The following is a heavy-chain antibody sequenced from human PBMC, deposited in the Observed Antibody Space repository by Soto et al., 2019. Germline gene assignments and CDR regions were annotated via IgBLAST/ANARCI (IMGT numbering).Heavy chain of an antibody. CDR1: GFIFSNYA. J-gene: IGHJ4*02. V-gene: IGHV3-23*01. CDR2: ISGGGGST. Sequence: EVQLLESGGGLVQPGGSLRVSCAASGFIFSNYAMNWVRQAPGKGLEWVSGISGGGGSTYYADSVKGRFTISRDNSKNTLYLQMNSLSAEDAALYYCAKDHSVSGRPDTWSIAARGDFDYWGQGTLVTVSS. CDR3: AKDHSVSGRPDTWSIAARGDFDY. D-gene: IGHD6-6*01.